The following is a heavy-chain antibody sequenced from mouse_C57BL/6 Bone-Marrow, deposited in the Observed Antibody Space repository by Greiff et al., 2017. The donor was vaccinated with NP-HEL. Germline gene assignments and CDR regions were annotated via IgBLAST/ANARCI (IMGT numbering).Heavy chain of an antibody. V-gene: IGHV1-63*01. CDR2: IYTGGGYT. Sequence: VQLQESGAELVRPGPSVKLSCKASGYTFPTSWLGWAKQRPGHGLEWIGIIYTGGGYTNYNEKFKGKAPLTADKSSSTAYMQFSSLTSEESAIYYCARWSSGYVFDYWGQGTTLTVSS. CDR3: ARWSSGYVFDY. CDR1: GYTFPTSW. D-gene: IGHD3-2*02. J-gene: IGHJ2*01.